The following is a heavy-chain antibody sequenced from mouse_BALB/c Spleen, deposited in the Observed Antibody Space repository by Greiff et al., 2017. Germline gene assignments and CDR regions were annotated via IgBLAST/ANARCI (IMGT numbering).Heavy chain of an antibody. D-gene: IGHD2-4*01. V-gene: IGHV2-6-5*01. J-gene: IGHJ4*01. Sequence: VQVVESGPGLVAPSQSLSITCTVSGFSLTDYGVSWIRQPPGKGLEWLGVIWGGGSTYYNSALKSRLSISKDNSKSQVFLKMNSLQTDDTAMYYCAGLRPSYYYAMDYWGQGTSVTVSS. CDR3: AGLRPSYYYAMDY. CDR2: IWGGGST. CDR1: GFSLTDYG.